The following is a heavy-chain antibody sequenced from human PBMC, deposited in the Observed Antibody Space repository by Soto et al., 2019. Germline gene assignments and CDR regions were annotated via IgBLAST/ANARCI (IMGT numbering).Heavy chain of an antibody. J-gene: IGHJ4*02. CDR1: GGSISSGGYF. CDR2: IYYSGRT. D-gene: IGHD1-26*01. Sequence: SETLSLTCSVSGGSISSGGYFYSWIRQHPGQGLEWIGSIYYSGRTYYNASLQSRLSMSVDTSKNHFSLKLTSVTAADTAVYFCARLAKEENPKVWSWYFFDYWGQGVMVTVSS. V-gene: IGHV4-31*03. CDR3: ARLAKEENPKVWSWYFFDY.